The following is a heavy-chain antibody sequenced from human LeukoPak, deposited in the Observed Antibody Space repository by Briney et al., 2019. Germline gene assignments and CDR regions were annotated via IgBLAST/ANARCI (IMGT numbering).Heavy chain of an antibody. D-gene: IGHD3-3*01. J-gene: IGHJ4*02. CDR3: ARELLRLDY. V-gene: IGHV7-4-1*02. CDR2: INTNTGIP. CDR1: GYTFTSYS. Sequence: ASVKVSCKASGYTFTSYSMNWVRQAPGQGLERMGWINTNTGIPTYAQAFTGRFVFSLDTSVSTAYLQISSLEADDTAVYYCARELLRLDYWGQGTLVTVSS.